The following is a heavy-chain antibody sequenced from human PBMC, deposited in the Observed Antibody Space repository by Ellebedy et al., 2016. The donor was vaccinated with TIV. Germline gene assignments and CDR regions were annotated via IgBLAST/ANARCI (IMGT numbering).Heavy chain of an antibody. CDR3: AKAPTGYSPYYFEY. CDR2: ITGSGDYT. D-gene: IGHD3-9*01. Sequence: GESLKISCAASGFTFSSYAMSWVRQAPGKGLEWVSVITGSGDYTYYADSVKGRFTISRDNSKNTLYLQMNSLRAEDTAVYSCAKAPTGYSPYYFEYWGQGTLVTVSS. CDR1: GFTFSSYA. J-gene: IGHJ4*02. V-gene: IGHV3-23*01.